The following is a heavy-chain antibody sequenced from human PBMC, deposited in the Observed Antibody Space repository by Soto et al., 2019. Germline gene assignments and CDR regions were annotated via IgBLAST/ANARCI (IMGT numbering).Heavy chain of an antibody. J-gene: IGHJ5*02. D-gene: IGHD6-25*01. CDR2: ISYHGNTE. Sequence: PGGSLRLSCTASGFTFSHYALHWLHQTPGKGLEWVAYISYHGNTEKYADSVKGRFTISRDNYKKEVYLQMNSLRIEDTAVYYCARVGLNVFRAANDSYNWFEPWGQGTLVTVSS. CDR1: GFTFSHYA. V-gene: IGHV3-30*04. CDR3: ARVGLNVFRAANDSYNWFEP.